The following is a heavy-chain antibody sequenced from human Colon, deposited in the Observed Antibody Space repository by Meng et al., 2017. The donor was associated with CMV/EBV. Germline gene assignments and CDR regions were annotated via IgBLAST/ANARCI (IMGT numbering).Heavy chain of an antibody. Sequence: SETLSLTCTVSGGSISTNSYYWGWIRQPPGKGLEWIGSVYYNGNTYLNPSLESRVTMSRDTSKNQFSLKLSSVTAADTAVYYCASIPRGVLIRLFDFWGQETLVTVSS. V-gene: IGHV4-39*07. J-gene: IGHJ4*02. CDR2: VYYNGNT. CDR3: ASIPRGVLIRLFDF. D-gene: IGHD3-22*01. CDR1: GGSISTNSYY.